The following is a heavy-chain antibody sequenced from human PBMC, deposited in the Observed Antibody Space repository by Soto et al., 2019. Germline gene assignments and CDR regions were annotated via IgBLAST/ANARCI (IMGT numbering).Heavy chain of an antibody. CDR2: ISSSSSYI. V-gene: IGHV3-21*01. Sequence: GGSLRLACAASGFTFSSYSMNWVRQAPGKGLEWVSSISSSSSYIYYADSVKGRFTISRDNAKNSLYLQMNSLRAEDTAVYYCARIPSPSYDSSGYLTTRGQGTPVTVSS. CDR3: ARIPSPSYDSSGYLTT. D-gene: IGHD3-22*01. J-gene: IGHJ4*02. CDR1: GFTFSSYS.